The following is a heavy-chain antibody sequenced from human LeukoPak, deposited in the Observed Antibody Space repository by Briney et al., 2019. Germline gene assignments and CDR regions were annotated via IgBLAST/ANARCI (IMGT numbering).Heavy chain of an antibody. D-gene: IGHD5-24*01. CDR2: INHSGST. CDR3: ARVARSKRWLQVLDY. Sequence: SETLSLTCAVYGGSFSGYYWSWIRQPPGKGLEWIGEINHSGSTNYNPSLKSRVTISVDTSKNQFSLKLSSVTAADTAVYYCARVARSKRWLQVLDYWGQGTLVTLSS. CDR1: GGSFSGYY. V-gene: IGHV4-34*01. J-gene: IGHJ4*02.